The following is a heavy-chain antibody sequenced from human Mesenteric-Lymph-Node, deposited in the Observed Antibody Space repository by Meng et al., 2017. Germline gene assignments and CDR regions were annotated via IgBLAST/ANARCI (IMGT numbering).Heavy chain of an antibody. V-gene: IGHV1-3*01. J-gene: IGHJ3*02. CDR2: INAGNGNT. CDR1: GYTFTTYA. Sequence: ASVKVSYKASGYTFTTYAMHWVRQAPGQRLEWMGWINAGNGNTKYSQKFQGRVTITRDTSASTAYMELSSLRSEDTAVYYCARSEYYYGSGSPHQTAFEIWGQGTMVTVSS. D-gene: IGHD3-10*01. CDR3: ARSEYYYGSGSPHQTAFEI.